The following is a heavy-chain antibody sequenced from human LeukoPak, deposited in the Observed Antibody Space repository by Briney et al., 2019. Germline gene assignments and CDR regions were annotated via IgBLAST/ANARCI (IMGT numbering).Heavy chain of an antibody. Sequence: SETLSLTCTVSGGSISSSSYYWGWIRQPPGKGLEWIGSIYYSGSTYYNPSLKSRVTISVDTSKNQFSLKLSSVTAADTAVYYCASTTSDYGVDYWGQGTPVTVSS. CDR2: IYYSGST. V-gene: IGHV4-39*07. D-gene: IGHD4-17*01. J-gene: IGHJ4*02. CDR1: GGSISSSSYY. CDR3: ASTTSDYGVDY.